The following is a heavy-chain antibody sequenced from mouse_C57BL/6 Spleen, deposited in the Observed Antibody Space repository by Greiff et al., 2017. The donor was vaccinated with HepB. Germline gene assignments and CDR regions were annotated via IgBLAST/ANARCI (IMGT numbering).Heavy chain of an antibody. D-gene: IGHD1-1*01. CDR3: ARSGDYYGSSPWFAY. V-gene: IGHV1-80*01. CDR2: IYPGDGDT. J-gene: IGHJ3*01. Sequence: VQLQQSGAELVKPGASVKISCKASGYAFSSYWMNWVKQRPGKGLEWIGQIYPGDGDTNYNGKFKGTATLTADKSSRTAYMQLSSRTSEDSAVYFCARSGDYYGSSPWFAYWGQGTLVTVSA. CDR1: GYAFSSYW.